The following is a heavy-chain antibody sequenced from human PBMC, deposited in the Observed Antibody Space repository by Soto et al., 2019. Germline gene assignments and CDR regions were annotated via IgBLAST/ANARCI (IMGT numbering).Heavy chain of an antibody. CDR1: GGSFSGYY. V-gene: IGHV4-34*01. J-gene: IGHJ4*02. Sequence: SETLSLTCAVYGGSFSGYYWSWIHQPPGKGLEWIGEINHSGSTNYNPSLKSRVTISVDTSKNQFSLKLSSVTAADTAVYYCARGVYYDYVWGSYRYSYYFDYWGQGTLVTVSS. CDR2: INHSGST. CDR3: ARGVYYDYVWGSYRYSYYFDY. D-gene: IGHD3-16*02.